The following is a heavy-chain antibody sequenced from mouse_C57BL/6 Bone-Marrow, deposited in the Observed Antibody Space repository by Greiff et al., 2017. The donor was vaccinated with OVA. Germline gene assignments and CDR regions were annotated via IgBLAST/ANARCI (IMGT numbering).Heavy chain of an antibody. CDR2: IDPETGGT. CDR1: GYTFTDYE. CDR3: TRDDYDEWD. J-gene: IGHJ2*01. V-gene: IGHV1-15*01. D-gene: IGHD2-4*01. Sequence: QVQLQQSGAELVRPGASVTLSCKASGYTFTDYEMHWVKQTPVHGLEWIGAIDPETGGTAYNQKFKGKAILTADKSSSTAYMELRSLTSEDSAVYYCTRDDYDEWDWGQGTTLTVSS.